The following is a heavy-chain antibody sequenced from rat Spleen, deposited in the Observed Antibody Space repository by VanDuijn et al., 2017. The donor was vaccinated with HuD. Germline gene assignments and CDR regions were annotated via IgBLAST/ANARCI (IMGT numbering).Heavy chain of an antibody. CDR1: GFTFSDYA. J-gene: IGHJ1*01. CDR2: ISHDDPNT. V-gene: IGHV5-17*01. D-gene: IGHD2-7*01. Sequence: EVQLVESGGGLIQPGRSLKLSCVASGFTFSDYAMAWVRQTPKKGLEWVATISHDDPNTYYRDSVKGRFTIFRNNAKSTLYLQMDSLRSEDTATYYCVRQGYLRDWYFDFWGPGTMVAVSS. CDR3: VRQGYLRDWYFDF.